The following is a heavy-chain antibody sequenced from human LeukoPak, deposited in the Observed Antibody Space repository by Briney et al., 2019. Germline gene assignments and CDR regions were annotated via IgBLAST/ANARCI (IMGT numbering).Heavy chain of an antibody. CDR3: AKEQRVYGSGSYYRGGFDY. J-gene: IGHJ4*02. D-gene: IGHD3-10*01. Sequence: GGSLRLSCAASGFTFSSYGMHWVRQAPGKGLEWVAVISYDGSNKYYADSVKGRFTISRDNSKNTLYLQMNSLRVEDTAVYYCAKEQRVYGSGSYYRGGFDYWGQGTLVTVSS. V-gene: IGHV3-30*18. CDR1: GFTFSSYG. CDR2: ISYDGSNK.